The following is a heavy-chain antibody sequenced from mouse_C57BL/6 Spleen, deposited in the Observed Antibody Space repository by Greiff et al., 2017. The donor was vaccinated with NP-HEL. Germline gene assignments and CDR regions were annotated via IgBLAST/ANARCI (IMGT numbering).Heavy chain of an antibody. Sequence: EVKLVESGGGLVKPGGSLKLSCAASGFTFSDYGMHWVRQAPEKGLEWVAYISSGSSTIYYADTVKGRFTISRDNAKNTLFLQMTSLRSEDTAMYYCARPLYYYGSSPFDYWGQGTTLTVSS. D-gene: IGHD1-1*01. CDR1: GFTFSDYG. CDR3: ARPLYYYGSSPFDY. CDR2: ISSGSSTI. J-gene: IGHJ2*01. V-gene: IGHV5-17*01.